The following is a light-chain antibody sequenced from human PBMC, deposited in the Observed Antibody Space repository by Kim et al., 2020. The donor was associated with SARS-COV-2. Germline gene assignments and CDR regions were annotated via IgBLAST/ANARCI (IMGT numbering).Light chain of an antibody. CDR1: SGSVSTSYF. J-gene: IGLJ3*02. Sequence: GGTVTRTCGLSSGSVSTSYFPSWYQQTPGQAPRTLIYNTNTRSSGVPDRFSGSILGNKAALTIAGAQADDESDYHCVLYMGSGIWVFGGGTQLTV. V-gene: IGLV8-61*01. CDR2: NTN. CDR3: VLYMGSGIWV.